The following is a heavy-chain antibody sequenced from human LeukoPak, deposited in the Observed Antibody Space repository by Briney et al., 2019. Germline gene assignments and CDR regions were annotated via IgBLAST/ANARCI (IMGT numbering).Heavy chain of an antibody. CDR3: ATGTLGYCSSTSCYAFDY. CDR2: INHSGST. CDR1: GGSFSGYY. V-gene: IGHV4-34*01. D-gene: IGHD2-2*01. J-gene: IGHJ4*02. Sequence: SETLSLTCAVYGGSFSGYYWSWIRQPPGKGLEWIGEINHSGSTNYNPSLKSRVTISVDTSKNQFSLKLSSVTAADTAVYYCATGTLGYCSSTSCYAFDYWGQGTLDTVSS.